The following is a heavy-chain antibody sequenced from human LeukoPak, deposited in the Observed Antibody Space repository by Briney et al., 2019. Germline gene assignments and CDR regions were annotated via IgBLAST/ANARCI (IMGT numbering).Heavy chain of an antibody. J-gene: IGHJ4*02. CDR2: ITGSGGTT. D-gene: IGHD3-22*01. CDR3: AKLGYYYDSSGYYDYFFDY. V-gene: IGHV3-23*01. CDR1: GFTFSSYG. Sequence: GGSLRLSCAASGFTFSSYGMSWVRQAPGKGLEWVSSITGSGGTTYVDSVKGRFTISRDNSKNTLYLQMNSLRAEDTAVYYCAKLGYYYDSSGYYDYFFDYWGQGTLATVSS.